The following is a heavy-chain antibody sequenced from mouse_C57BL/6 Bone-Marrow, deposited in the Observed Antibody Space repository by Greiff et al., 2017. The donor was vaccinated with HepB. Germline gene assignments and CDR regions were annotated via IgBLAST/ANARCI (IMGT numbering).Heavy chain of an antibody. CDR1: GYTFTSYW. CDR2: IDPSDSYT. D-gene: IGHD4-1*01. J-gene: IGHJ1*03. CDR3: AREGMTLGV. V-gene: IGHV1-59*01. Sequence: VQLQQPGAELVRPGTSVKLSCKASGYTFTSYWMHWVKQRPGQGLEWIGVIDPSDSYTNYNQKFKGKATLTVDTSSSTAYMQLSSLTSEDSAVYWCAREGMTLGVWGTGTTVTVSS.